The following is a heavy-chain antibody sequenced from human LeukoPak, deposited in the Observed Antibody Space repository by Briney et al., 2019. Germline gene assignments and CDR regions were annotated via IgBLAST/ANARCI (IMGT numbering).Heavy chain of an antibody. Sequence: PGGSLRLSCAASGFIYSNYWMSWVRQAPGKGLEWVANIKQDGSEKYYVDSPKGRFTISRDNANNSLSLQMNSLRAEDTSVYYCARIYRSTSGYCFDHWGQGTLVTVSS. CDR2: IKQDGSEK. CDR1: GFIYSNYW. D-gene: IGHD6-6*01. CDR3: ARIYRSTSGYCFDH. V-gene: IGHV3-7*01. J-gene: IGHJ4*02.